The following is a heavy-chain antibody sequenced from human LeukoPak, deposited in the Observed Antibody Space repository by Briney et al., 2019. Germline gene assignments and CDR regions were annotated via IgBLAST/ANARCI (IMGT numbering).Heavy chain of an antibody. CDR2: IYYSGST. J-gene: IGHJ4*02. CDR3: AVESYENSNYSPEVPGT. CDR1: GGSISSLY. Sequence: SETLSLTCTVSGGSISSLYYSWLRQPPGKGLEWIGYIYYSGSTNYNPSLKSRVTISVDTSKNQFSLKLSSVTAADTAVYYCAVESYENSNYSPEVPGTWGQGTLVTVSS. V-gene: IGHV4-59*08. D-gene: IGHD3-22*01.